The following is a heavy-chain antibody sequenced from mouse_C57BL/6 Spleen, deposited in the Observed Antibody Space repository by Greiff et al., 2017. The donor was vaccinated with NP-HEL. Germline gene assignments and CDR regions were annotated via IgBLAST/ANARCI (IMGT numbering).Heavy chain of an antibody. CDR1: GYTFTSYW. J-gene: IGHJ2*01. CDR2: IDPSDSYT. V-gene: IGHV1-50*01. Sequence: QVQLQQSGAELVKPGASVKLSCKASGYTFTSYWMQWVKQRPGQCLEWIGEIDPSDSYTNYNQKFKGKATLTVDTSSSTAYMQLSSLTSEDSAVYYCARWRGKGGYYFDYWGQGTTLTVSS. CDR3: ARWRGKGGYYFDY. D-gene: IGHD1-3*01.